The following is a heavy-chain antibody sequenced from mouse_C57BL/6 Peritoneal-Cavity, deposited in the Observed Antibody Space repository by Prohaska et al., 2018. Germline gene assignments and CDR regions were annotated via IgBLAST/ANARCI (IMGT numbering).Heavy chain of an antibody. J-gene: IGHJ3*01. V-gene: IGHV6-3*01. CDR3: TGRFAY. Sequence: VRQSPEKGLEWVAQIRLKADNYATHYAESVKGRFTISRDDSKSSVYLQMNNLRAEDTGIYYCTGRFAYWGQGTLVTVSA. CDR2: IRLKADNYAT.